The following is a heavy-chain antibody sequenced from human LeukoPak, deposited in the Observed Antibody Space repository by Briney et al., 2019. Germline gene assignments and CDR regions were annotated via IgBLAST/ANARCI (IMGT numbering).Heavy chain of an antibody. J-gene: IGHJ6*03. Sequence: SQTLSLTCTVSGVSISSGSYYWNWIRQPAGEGLEWIGRMYTSGSTNYNPSLKSRVTISVDTSKNQFSLKLSSVTAADTAVYYCARSSTTDANHYYYYYMDVWGRGTTVTVSS. CDR3: ARSSTTDANHYYYYYMDV. CDR2: MYTSGST. V-gene: IGHV4-61*02. D-gene: IGHD2-2*01. CDR1: GVSISSGSYY.